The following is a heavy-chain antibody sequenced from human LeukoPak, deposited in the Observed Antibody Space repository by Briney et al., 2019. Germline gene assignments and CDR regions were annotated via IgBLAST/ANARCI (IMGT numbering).Heavy chain of an antibody. Sequence: GGSLRLSCAVSGFTFSSYSMNWVRQAPGKGLEWVSSISSSSSYIYYADSVKGRFTISRDNAKNSLYLQMNSLRAEDTAVYYCARDSSSGWAIRYYYYMDVWGKGTTVTVSS. J-gene: IGHJ6*03. D-gene: IGHD6-19*01. CDR3: ARDSSSGWAIRYYYYMDV. CDR1: GFTFSSYS. V-gene: IGHV3-21*01. CDR2: ISSSSSYI.